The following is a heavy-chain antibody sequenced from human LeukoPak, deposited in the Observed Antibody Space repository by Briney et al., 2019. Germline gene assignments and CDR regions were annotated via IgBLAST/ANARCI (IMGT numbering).Heavy chain of an antibody. J-gene: IGHJ4*02. CDR3: AKDDSGGHDNHDY. CDR2: IWYDGSNK. V-gene: IGHV3-33*06. CDR1: GFTFSSYG. Sequence: GGSLRLSCAASGFTFSSYGMHWVRQAPGKGLEWVAVIWYDGSNKYYADSVKGRFTISRDNSKNTLYLQMNSLRAEDTAVYYCAKDDSGGHDNHDYWGQGTLVTVSS. D-gene: IGHD3-10*01.